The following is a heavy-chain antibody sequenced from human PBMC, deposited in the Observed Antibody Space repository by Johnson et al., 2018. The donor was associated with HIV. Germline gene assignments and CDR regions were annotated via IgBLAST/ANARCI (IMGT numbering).Heavy chain of an antibody. V-gene: IGHV3-7*01. Sequence: EVQLVESRGGLVQPGGSLRLSCAASGFTFSSYWMSWVRQAPGKGLEWVANIKQDGSEKYYVDSVKGRFTISRDNAKNSLYLQMNSLRAEDTAVYYCARDTESSSWYTGPDAFDIWGQGTMVTVSS. J-gene: IGHJ3*02. D-gene: IGHD6-13*01. CDR2: IKQDGSEK. CDR1: GFTFSSYW. CDR3: ARDTESSSWYTGPDAFDI.